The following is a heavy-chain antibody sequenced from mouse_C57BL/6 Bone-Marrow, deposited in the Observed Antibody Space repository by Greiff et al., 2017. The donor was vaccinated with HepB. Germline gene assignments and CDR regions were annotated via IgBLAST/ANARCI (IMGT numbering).Heavy chain of an antibody. D-gene: IGHD2-3*01. CDR1: GFTFSSYA. CDR2: ISDGGSYT. J-gene: IGHJ3*01. Sequence: EVKVEESGGGLVKPGGSLKLSCAASGFTFSSYAMSWVRQTPEKRLEWVATISDGGSYTYYPDNVKGRFTISRDNAKNNLYLQMSHLKSEDTAMYYCARDRRWLAWFAYWGQGTLVTVSA. CDR3: ARDRRWLAWFAY. V-gene: IGHV5-4*01.